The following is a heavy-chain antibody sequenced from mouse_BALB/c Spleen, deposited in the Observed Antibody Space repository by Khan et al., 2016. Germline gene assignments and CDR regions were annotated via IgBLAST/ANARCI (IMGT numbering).Heavy chain of an antibody. J-gene: IGHJ2*01. CDR3: ARSDNGFDEGYSYEY. D-gene: IGHD2-2*01. CDR1: GYSFMGYY. V-gene: IGHV1S34*01. Sequence: LVTTGASAQISCKVHGYSFMGYYMHWVKQSPGKRPEWIGYISCYNGATFYNQKFMGRATFTVDTSSSTAYMQFNCLTSEDCAVHCCARSDNGFDEGYSYEYWGQRTTLTGSS. CDR2: ISCYNGAT.